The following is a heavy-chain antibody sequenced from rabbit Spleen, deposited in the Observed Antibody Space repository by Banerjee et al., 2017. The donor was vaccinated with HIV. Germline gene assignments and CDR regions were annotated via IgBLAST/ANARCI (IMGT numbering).Heavy chain of an antibody. CDR1: GVSFSSNSY. CDR2: IDTGSSGFT. Sequence: QSLEESGGDLVKPGASLTLTCTASGVSFSSNSYMCWVRQAPGKGLEWIACIDTGSSGFTYFATWAQGRFTCSKTSSTTVTLQMTSLTAADTATYFCARDTSSSFSSYGMDLWGPGTLVTVS. V-gene: IGHV1S40*01. J-gene: IGHJ6*01. CDR3: ARDTSSSFSSYGMDL. D-gene: IGHD1-1*01.